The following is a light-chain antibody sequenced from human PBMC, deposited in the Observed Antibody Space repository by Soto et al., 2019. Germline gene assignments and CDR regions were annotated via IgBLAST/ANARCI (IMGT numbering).Light chain of an antibody. Sequence: EIVMTQSPATLSVSPGERATLSCRASQSVSYNLVWYQQRPGQAPRLLIYDASTRATGIPDRFSGSGSGTDFTLTISRLEPEDFAVYYCQQYGSSPATFGQGTKVDIK. J-gene: IGKJ2*01. V-gene: IGKV3-20*01. CDR1: QSVSYN. CDR2: DAS. CDR3: QQYGSSPAT.